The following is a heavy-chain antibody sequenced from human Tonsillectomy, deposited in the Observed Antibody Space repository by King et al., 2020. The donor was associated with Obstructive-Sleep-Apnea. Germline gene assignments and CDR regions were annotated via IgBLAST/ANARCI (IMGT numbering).Heavy chain of an antibody. CDR3: AKGLRWELPLDC. CDR1: GFTFSSYA. Sequence: VQLVESGGGLVQPGGFLRISCEAAGFTFSSYAMSWVRQPPGSGLEGVLDYSGSNKNPYYPDSVKGRFNISRDNSKNTLYLQMNRLRAEDTAVYYCAKGLRWELPLDCWGQGTLVTVSS. J-gene: IGHJ4*02. CDR2: YSGSNKNP. D-gene: IGHD1-26*01. V-gene: IGHV3-23*04.